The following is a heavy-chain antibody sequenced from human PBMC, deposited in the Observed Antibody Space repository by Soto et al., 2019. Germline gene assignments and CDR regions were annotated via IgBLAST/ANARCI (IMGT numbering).Heavy chain of an antibody. V-gene: IGHV3-23*01. D-gene: IGHD5-12*01. CDR1: GFTFSSYA. J-gene: IGHJ6*02. CDR3: AKTPNMVAGPDISYYGMDV. Sequence: GGSLRLSCAASGFTFSSYAMSWVRQAPGKGLEWISAISGSGGSTYYADSVKGRFTIPRDNSKNTLYMQMNSLRAEATAVYYCAKTPNMVAGPDISYYGMDVWGQGTTVTVSS. CDR2: ISGSGGST.